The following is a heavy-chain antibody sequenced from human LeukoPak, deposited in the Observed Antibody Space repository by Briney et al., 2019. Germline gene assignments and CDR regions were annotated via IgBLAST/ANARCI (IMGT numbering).Heavy chain of an antibody. CDR1: GFTFSSYA. J-gene: IGHJ3*02. V-gene: IGHV3-23*01. D-gene: IGHD4-17*01. CDR2: ISGSGGST. Sequence: PGGSLRLSCAASGFTFSSYAMSWARQAPGKGLEWVSGISGSGGSTYHADSVKGRFTISRDNSKNTLYLEMNSLRAEDTAVYYCAKGTTTVTTIGVFDIWGQGTMVIVSS. CDR3: AKGTTTVTTIGVFDI.